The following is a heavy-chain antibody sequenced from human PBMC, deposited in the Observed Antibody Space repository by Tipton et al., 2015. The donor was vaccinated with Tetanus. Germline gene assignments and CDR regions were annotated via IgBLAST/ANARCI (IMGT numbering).Heavy chain of an antibody. CDR2: IDPNSGGT. D-gene: IGHD3-22*01. CDR1: GYTFTGYY. CDR3: ARDRGDYIFYGMDA. V-gene: IGHV1-2*02. J-gene: IGHJ6*02. Sequence: QLVQSGAEVKKPGASVKVSCKASGYTFTGYYIYWVRQAPGQGLEWMGWIDPNSGGTVYAQKFQGRVTMTRDTSISTAYMELRSLRPDDPAVYYCARDRGDYIFYGMDAWGPGTPVPVS.